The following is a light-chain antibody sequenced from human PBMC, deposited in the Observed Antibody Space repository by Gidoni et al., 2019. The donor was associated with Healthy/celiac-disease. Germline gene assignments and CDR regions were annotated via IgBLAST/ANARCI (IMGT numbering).Light chain of an antibody. CDR2: WAS. CDR3: QQYYSTPPMYT. V-gene: IGKV4-1*01. J-gene: IGKJ2*01. Sequence: DIVMTQSTDSLAVARGERATINCKSSQSVLYSSNNKNYLAWYQQKPGQPPKLLIYWASTRESGVPDRFSGSGSGTDFTLTISSLQAEDVAVYYCQQYYSTPPMYTFGQGTKLEIK. CDR1: QSVLYSSNNKNY.